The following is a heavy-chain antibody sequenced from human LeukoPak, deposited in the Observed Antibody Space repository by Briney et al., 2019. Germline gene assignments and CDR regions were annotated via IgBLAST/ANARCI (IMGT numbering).Heavy chain of an antibody. D-gene: IGHD6-13*01. CDR2: IYYTGST. CDR3: ATGYLRLDY. V-gene: IGHV4-39*01. J-gene: IGHJ4*02. CDR1: GGSIISRDHY. Sequence: SETLSLTCSVSGGSIISRDHYWDWIRQPPGKGLQWIGSIYYTGSTYSNPSVESRVTISVDTSKNQFSLDLGSVTAADTAVYYCATGYLRLDYWGQGSLVTVSS.